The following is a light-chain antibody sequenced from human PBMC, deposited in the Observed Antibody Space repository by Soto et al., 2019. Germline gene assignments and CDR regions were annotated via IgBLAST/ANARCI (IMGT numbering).Light chain of an antibody. Sequence: QSVLTQPASVSGSPGQSITISCTGTSSDVGGYNYVSWYQQHPGKAPKLMIYDVSNRPSGVSNRFSGSKSGNTASLTISGLQAEDEADYSCSSYTSSSTLVGFGGGTKLTVL. CDR3: SSYTSSSTLVG. J-gene: IGLJ2*01. CDR1: SSDVGGYNY. CDR2: DVS. V-gene: IGLV2-14*01.